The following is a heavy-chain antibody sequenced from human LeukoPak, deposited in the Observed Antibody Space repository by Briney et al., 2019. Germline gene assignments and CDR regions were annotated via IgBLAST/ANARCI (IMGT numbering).Heavy chain of an antibody. V-gene: IGHV3-23*01. CDR1: GFTFSNAW. D-gene: IGHD2-2*01. CDR2: IRGSGGTT. Sequence: GGSLRLSCAATGFTFSNAWMSWVRQAPGKGLEWVSLIRGSGGTTYYADSVKGRFTISRDNSKNTLYLQMNSLRAEDTAVYYCAKTYCSSPSCFSPDYWGQGTLVTVSS. CDR3: AKTYCSSPSCFSPDY. J-gene: IGHJ4*02.